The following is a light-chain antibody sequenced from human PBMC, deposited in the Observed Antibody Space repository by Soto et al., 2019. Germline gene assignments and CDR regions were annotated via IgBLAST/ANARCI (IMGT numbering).Light chain of an antibody. V-gene: IGKV1-5*01. CDR3: QQYDSYSPLT. CDR2: DAS. Sequence: DIQMTQSPSTLSASVGDRVTMTCRASQSISKWLAWYQQKPGTAPKLLIYDASNLESGVPSRLSGSGSGTEFTLTIRSLQPDDFATYYCQQYDSYSPLTFGGGTKVDIK. CDR1: QSISKW. J-gene: IGKJ4*01.